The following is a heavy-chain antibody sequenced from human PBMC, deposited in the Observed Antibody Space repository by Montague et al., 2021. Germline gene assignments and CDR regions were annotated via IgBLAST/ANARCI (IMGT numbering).Heavy chain of an antibody. D-gene: IGHD3-22*01. CDR1: GFTFSTFP. J-gene: IGHJ5*02. CDR3: ARWRVYYDSSGYAA. V-gene: IGHV3-30-3*01. CDR2: ISHVGSNK. Sequence: SLRLSCAASGFTFSTFPMHWVRQAPGKGLEWVALISHVGSNKYYADSVRGRFTVSRDNSKNALYLQTSSLRADDTAVYYCARWRVYYDSSGYAAWGRGTLVTVSS.